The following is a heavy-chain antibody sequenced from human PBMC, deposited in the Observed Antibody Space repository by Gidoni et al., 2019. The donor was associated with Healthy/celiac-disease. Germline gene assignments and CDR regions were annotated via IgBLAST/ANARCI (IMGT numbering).Heavy chain of an antibody. J-gene: IGHJ4*02. CDR3: ARASRYCSGGSCYPLFDY. D-gene: IGHD2-15*01. V-gene: IGHV4-34*01. Sequence: QVQLQQWGAGLVKPSETLSLTCAVYGGSFSGYYWSWIRPPPGKGLEWIGEINHSGSTNYNPSLKGRVTISVDTSKNQFSLKLSSVTAADTAVYYCARASRYCSGGSCYPLFDYWGQGTLVTVSS. CDR2: INHSGST. CDR1: GGSFSGYY.